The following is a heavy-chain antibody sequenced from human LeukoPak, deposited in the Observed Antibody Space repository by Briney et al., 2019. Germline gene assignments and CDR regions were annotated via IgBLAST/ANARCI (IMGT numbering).Heavy chain of an antibody. V-gene: IGHV3-23*01. CDR2: ISGSGGSP. J-gene: IGHJ4*02. Sequence: PGGSLRLSCAASGFTFSSYAMSWVRQAPGKGLEWVSAISGSGGSPYYADSVKGRFTISRDNSKNTLYLQMNSLRAEDTAVYYCAKHDHYYDSSGCYYEWSYFDYWGQGTLVTVSS. CDR1: GFTFSSYA. D-gene: IGHD3-22*01. CDR3: AKHDHYYDSSGCYYEWSYFDY.